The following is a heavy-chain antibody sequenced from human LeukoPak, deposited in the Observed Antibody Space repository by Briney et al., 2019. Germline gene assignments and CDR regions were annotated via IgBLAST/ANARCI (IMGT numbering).Heavy chain of an antibody. D-gene: IGHD3-10*01. Sequence: PSETLSLTCSVSGVSITSAYYWTWIRQSAGKGLEWIGRIYTSGGSGTTNYSPSFKSRVTISVDTSKNQFSLKLNSVTATDTAVYYCAKHYMGSSYNRGLDYWGQGTLVTVSS. J-gene: IGHJ4*02. CDR1: GVSITSAYY. CDR3: AKHYMGSSYNRGLDY. V-gene: IGHV4-61*02. CDR2: IYTSGGSGTT.